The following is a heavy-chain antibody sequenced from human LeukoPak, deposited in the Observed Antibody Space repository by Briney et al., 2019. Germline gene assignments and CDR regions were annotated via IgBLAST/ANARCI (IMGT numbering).Heavy chain of an antibody. CDR2: IYDSGST. CDR1: GGSISSYY. Sequence: SETLSLTCTVSGGSISSYYWSWIRQPPGKGLEWIGHIYDSGSTNYNPSLKSRVTMSLDTSKSQFSLKLSSVTAADAAVCYCARERYYGSGNLDYWGQGTLVTVSS. V-gene: IGHV4-59*01. CDR3: ARERYYGSGNLDY. D-gene: IGHD3-10*01. J-gene: IGHJ4*02.